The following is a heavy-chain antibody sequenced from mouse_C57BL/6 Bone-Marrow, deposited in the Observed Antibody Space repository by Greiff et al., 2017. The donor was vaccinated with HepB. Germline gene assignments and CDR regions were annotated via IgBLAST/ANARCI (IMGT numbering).Heavy chain of an antibody. J-gene: IGHJ2*01. Sequence: VQLQQSGAELVKPGASVKLSCKASGYTFTSYWMHWVKQRPGQGLEWIGMIHPNSGSTNYNEKFKSKATLTVDKSSSTAYMQLSSLTSEDSAVYYCARCPITTVVDFDYWGQGTTLTVSS. V-gene: IGHV1-64*01. CDR2: IHPNSGST. CDR3: ARCPITTVVDFDY. CDR1: GYTFTSYW. D-gene: IGHD1-1*01.